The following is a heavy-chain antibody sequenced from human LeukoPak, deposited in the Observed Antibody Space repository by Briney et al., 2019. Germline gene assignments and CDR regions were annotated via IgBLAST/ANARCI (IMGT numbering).Heavy chain of an antibody. V-gene: IGHV1-18*01. CDR1: GYTFTSYG. Sequence: GASVKVSCKASGYTFTSYGISWVRQAPGQGLEWMGWISAYNGNTNYAQKLQGRVTMTTDTSTSTAYMELRSLRSDDTAVYYCARDRGVRGVIKGKDPNNWFDPWGQGTLVTVSS. D-gene: IGHD3-10*01. CDR3: ARDRGVRGVIKGKDPNNWFDP. J-gene: IGHJ5*02. CDR2: ISAYNGNT.